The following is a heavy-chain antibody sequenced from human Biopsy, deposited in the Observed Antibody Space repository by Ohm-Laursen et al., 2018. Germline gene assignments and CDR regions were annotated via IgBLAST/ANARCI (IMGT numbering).Heavy chain of an antibody. Sequence: VSSVKVSCKASGYPFSNYYLFWVRQAPGQGLEWMGRINPNSGDTVFARNFQGRVTMTRDTAISTVYMDLRNLRPDDTAVYFCARMEQPHDYWGQGTLVTVPS. CDR3: ARMEQPHDY. CDR2: INPNSGDT. J-gene: IGHJ4*02. CDR1: GYPFSNYY. V-gene: IGHV1-2*06. D-gene: IGHD6-13*01.